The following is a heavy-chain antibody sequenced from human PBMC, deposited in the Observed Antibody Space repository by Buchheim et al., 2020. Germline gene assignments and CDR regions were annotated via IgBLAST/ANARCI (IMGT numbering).Heavy chain of an antibody. D-gene: IGHD2-2*01. CDR2: MNPNSGNT. V-gene: IGHV1-8*01. CDR1: GYTFTSYD. J-gene: IGHJ6*02. Sequence: QVQLVQSGAEVKKPGASVKVSCKASGYTFTSYDINWVRQATGQGLEWMGWMNPNSGNTGYTQKFQGRVTMTRNTSISTAYMELSSLRSEDTAVYYCARREDCSSTSCYYYYGMDVWGQGTT. CDR3: ARREDCSSTSCYYYYGMDV.